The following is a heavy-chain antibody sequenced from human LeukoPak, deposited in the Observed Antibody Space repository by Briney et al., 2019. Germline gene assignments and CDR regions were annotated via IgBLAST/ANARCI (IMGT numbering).Heavy chain of an antibody. CDR1: GFTFSSYG. CDR2: IRYDGSNK. V-gene: IGHV3-30*02. D-gene: IGHD2-2*01. Sequence: GGSLRLSCAASGFTFSSYGMHWVRQAPGKGLEWVAFIRYDGSNKYYADSVKGRFTISRDNSKNTLYLQMNSLRAEDTAVYYCAKEADIVVVPAAPDFDYWGQGTLVTVSS. CDR3: AKEADIVVVPAAPDFDY. J-gene: IGHJ4*02.